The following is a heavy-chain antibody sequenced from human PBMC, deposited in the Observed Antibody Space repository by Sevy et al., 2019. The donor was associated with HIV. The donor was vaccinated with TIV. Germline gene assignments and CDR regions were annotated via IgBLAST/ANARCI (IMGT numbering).Heavy chain of an antibody. CDR3: AKSTGRYYYYMDV. CDR1: GFTFSSYA. V-gene: IGHV3-23*01. CDR2: ISGSGGST. Sequence: GGSLRLSCAASGFTFSSYAMSWVRQAPGKGLEWVSAISGSGGSTYYADSVKVRFTISRDNSKNTLYLQMNSLRAEDTAVYYCAKSTGRYYYYMDVWGKGTTVTVSS. D-gene: IGHD1-1*01. J-gene: IGHJ6*03.